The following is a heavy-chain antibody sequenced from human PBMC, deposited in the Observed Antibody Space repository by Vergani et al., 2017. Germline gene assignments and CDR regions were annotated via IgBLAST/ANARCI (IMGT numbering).Heavy chain of an antibody. CDR2: IKSDGSIT. D-gene: IGHD2-15*01. CDR1: GFSFSGYW. Sequence: EVQLVESGGGLIHPGGSLRLSCEGSGFSFSGYWMHWVRQSPEKGLVWVSRIKSDGSITNYADSVKGRFTISRDNAKKTLYLEMNSLRGDDTAIYYCVRARXSGPCFMSNWFDSWGQGTLVTVSS. J-gene: IGHJ5*01. CDR3: VRARXSGPCFMSNWFDS. V-gene: IGHV3-74*01.